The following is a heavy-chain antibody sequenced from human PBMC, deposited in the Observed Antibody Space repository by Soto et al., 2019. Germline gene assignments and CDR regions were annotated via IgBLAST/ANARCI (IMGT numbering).Heavy chain of an antibody. Sequence: LRLSCPASGFTFNSYAMSWVRQAPGKGLEWVSAISGSGGSTYYADSVKGRFTISRDNSKNTLYLQMNSLRAEDTAVYYCAKGGSWYYGMDVWGQGTTVTVSS. CDR1: GFTFNSYA. J-gene: IGHJ6*02. V-gene: IGHV3-23*01. D-gene: IGHD3-16*01. CDR2: ISGSGGST. CDR3: AKGGSWYYGMDV.